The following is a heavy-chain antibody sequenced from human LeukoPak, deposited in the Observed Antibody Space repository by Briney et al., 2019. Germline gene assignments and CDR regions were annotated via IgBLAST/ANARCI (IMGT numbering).Heavy chain of an antibody. CDR1: GYTFTIYD. D-gene: IGHD4-17*01. CDR3: AREDYAVNWFDP. Sequence: GASVKVSCKASGYTFTIYDINWVRQATGQGVEWMGWMNPNSGNTGYAQKFQGRVTMTRNTSISTAYMELSSLRSEDTAVYYCAREDYAVNWFDPWGQGTLVTVSS. J-gene: IGHJ5*02. V-gene: IGHV1-8*01. CDR2: MNPNSGNT.